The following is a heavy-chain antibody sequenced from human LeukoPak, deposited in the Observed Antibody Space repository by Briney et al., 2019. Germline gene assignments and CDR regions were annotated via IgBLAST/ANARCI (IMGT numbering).Heavy chain of an antibody. CDR3: VQGWRDN. V-gene: IGHV3-7*01. CDR1: GFTFSNYW. CDR2: INQDSSEK. D-gene: IGHD2-15*01. Sequence: GGSLILSCAASGFTFSNYWMSWVRQAPGKGLEGVANINQDSSEKYYVDSVKGRFTISRDNAKNSLFLQLNTLRPEDTAVYYCVQGWRDNWGQGILVTVSS. J-gene: IGHJ4*02.